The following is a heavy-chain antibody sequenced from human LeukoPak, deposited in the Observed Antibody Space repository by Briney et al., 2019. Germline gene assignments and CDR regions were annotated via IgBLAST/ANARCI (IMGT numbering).Heavy chain of an antibody. CDR3: ARDAWPDYYDSSGYYSLNAFDI. D-gene: IGHD3-22*01. CDR1: GGSISSYY. Sequence: PSETLSLTCTVSGGSISSYYWRWIRQPPGKGLEGLGDINYNGSTNYYPSLKSRVTISVNTSKNQFYLKLSSVTTADTAVCYCARDAWPDYYDSSGYYSLNAFDIWGQGTMVTVSS. CDR2: INYNGST. J-gene: IGHJ3*02. V-gene: IGHV4-59*01.